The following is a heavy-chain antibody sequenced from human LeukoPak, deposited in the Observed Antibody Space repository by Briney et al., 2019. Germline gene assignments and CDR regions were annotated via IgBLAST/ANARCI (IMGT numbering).Heavy chain of an antibody. CDR3: ARGDRAAAATFDY. V-gene: IGHV4-34*01. CDR1: GGSFSGYY. CDR2: INHSGST. Sequence: TSETLSLTCAVYGGSFSGYYWSWIRQPPGKGLEWIGEINHSGSTNYNPSLKSRVTISVDTSKNQFSLKLSSVTAADTAVYYCARGDRAAAATFDYWGQGTLVTVSS. J-gene: IGHJ4*02. D-gene: IGHD6-13*01.